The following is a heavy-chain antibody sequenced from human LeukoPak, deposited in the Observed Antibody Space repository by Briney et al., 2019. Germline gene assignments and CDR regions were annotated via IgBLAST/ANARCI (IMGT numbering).Heavy chain of an antibody. Sequence: PSETLSLTCTVSGYSISSGYYWGWIRQPPGKGLEWIGSIYHSGSTYYNPSLKSRVTISVDASKNQFSLKLSSVTAADTAVYYCARVSHTTVALYWFDPWGQGTLVTVSS. V-gene: IGHV4-38-2*02. D-gene: IGHD4-23*01. CDR3: ARVSHTTVALYWFDP. J-gene: IGHJ5*02. CDR1: GYSISSGYY. CDR2: IYHSGST.